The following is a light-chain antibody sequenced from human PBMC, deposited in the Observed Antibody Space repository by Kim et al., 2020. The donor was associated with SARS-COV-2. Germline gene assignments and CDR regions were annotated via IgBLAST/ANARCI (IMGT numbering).Light chain of an antibody. CDR1: QSVSSSY. J-gene: IGKJ2*01. Sequence: SPGERATHSCRASQSVSSSYLAWYQQKPGQAPRLLIYGASSRATGIPDRFSGSGSGTDFTLTISRLEPEDFAVYYCQQYGSSPPNTFGQGTKLEI. CDR2: GAS. V-gene: IGKV3-20*01. CDR3: QQYGSSPPNT.